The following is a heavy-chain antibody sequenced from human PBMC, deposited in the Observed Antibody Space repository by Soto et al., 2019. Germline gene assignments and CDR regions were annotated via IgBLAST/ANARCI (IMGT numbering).Heavy chain of an antibody. CDR3: ATKPKYSSGWYRADWFDP. Sequence: SETLSLTCAVSGGSISSNNWWSWVRQPPGKGLEWIGEIYHSGSTNYNPSLKSRVTISVDKSKNEFSLKLTSVTAADTAVYYCATKPKYSSGWYRADWFDPWGQGTLVTVS. V-gene: IGHV4-4*02. J-gene: IGHJ5*02. CDR1: GGSISSNNW. D-gene: IGHD6-19*01. CDR2: IYHSGST.